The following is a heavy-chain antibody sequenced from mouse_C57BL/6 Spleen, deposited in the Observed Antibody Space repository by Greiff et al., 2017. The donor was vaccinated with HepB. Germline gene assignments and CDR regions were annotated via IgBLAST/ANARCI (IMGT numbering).Heavy chain of an antibody. CDR3: ARSDYSKPFAY. CDR1: GYTFTSYW. D-gene: IGHD2-5*01. CDR2: IHPSDSDT. V-gene: IGHV1-74*01. Sequence: QVQLQQPGAELVKPGASVKVSCKASGYTFTSYWMHWVKQRPGQGLEWIGRIHPSDSDTNYNQKFKGKATLTVDKSSSTAYMELHSLTSEDSAVYFCARSDYSKPFAYWGQGTLVTVSA. J-gene: IGHJ3*01.